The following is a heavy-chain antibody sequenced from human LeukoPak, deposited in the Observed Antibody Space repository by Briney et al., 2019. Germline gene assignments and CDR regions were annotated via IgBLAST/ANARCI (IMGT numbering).Heavy chain of an antibody. V-gene: IGHV4-4*07. CDR1: GDSISSFY. Sequence: SETLSLTCTVSGDSISSFYWSWIRQPAGKGLEWIGRIYTSGSTNYNPSLKSRVTMSVDTSKNQFSLKLSSVTAADTAVYYCARDHSSGWYNDAFDIWGQGTMVTVSS. J-gene: IGHJ3*02. CDR3: ARDHSSGWYNDAFDI. CDR2: IYTSGST. D-gene: IGHD6-19*01.